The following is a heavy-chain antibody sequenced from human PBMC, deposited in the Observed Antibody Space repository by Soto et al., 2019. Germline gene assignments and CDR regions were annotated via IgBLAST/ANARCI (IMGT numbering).Heavy chain of an antibody. J-gene: IGHJ4*02. CDR1: GFTFSDYA. Sequence: VQLVESGGGVVQPGRSLRLSCAASGFTFSDYAMHWVRQAPGKGLEWVAVVSHDGRNTHYADSVKGRFTISIDSSKNTVSLEMTSLRAEDTAVYYGAKGGRQWLVTSDFNYWGQGALVTVSS. CDR2: VSHDGRNT. CDR3: AKGGRQWLVTSDFNY. D-gene: IGHD6-19*01. V-gene: IGHV3-30*18.